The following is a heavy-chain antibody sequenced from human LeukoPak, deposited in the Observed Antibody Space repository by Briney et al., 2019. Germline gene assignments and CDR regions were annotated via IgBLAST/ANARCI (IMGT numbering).Heavy chain of an antibody. V-gene: IGHV3-30-3*01. Sequence: GGSLRLSCAASGFTFSSYAMHWVRQAPGKGLEWVAVISYDGSNKYYADSVKGRFTISRDNSKNTLYLQMNSLRAEDTAVYYCARPITMTPFDPWGQGTLVTVSS. CDR1: GFTFSSYA. D-gene: IGHD3-22*01. CDR2: ISYDGSNK. J-gene: IGHJ5*02. CDR3: ARPITMTPFDP.